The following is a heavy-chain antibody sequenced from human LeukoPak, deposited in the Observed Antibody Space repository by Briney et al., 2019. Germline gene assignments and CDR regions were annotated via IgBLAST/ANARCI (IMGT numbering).Heavy chain of an antibody. CDR3: ARVYCSSTSCYPRYYYGMDA. J-gene: IGHJ6*02. V-gene: IGHV1-18*01. CDR2: ISAYNGNT. Sequence: GASVKVSCKASGYTFTSYGISWVRQAPGQGLEWMGWISAYNGNTNYAQKLQGRVTMTTDTSTSTAYMELRSLRSDDTAVYYCARVYCSSTSCYPRYYYGMDAWGQGTTVTVSS. CDR1: GYTFTSYG. D-gene: IGHD2-2*01.